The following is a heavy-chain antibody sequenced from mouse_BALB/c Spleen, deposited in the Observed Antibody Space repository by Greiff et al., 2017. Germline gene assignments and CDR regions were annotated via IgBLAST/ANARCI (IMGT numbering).Heavy chain of an antibody. D-gene: IGHD1-2*01. J-gene: IGHJ4*01. CDR2: IDPANGNT. V-gene: IGHV14-3*02. CDR1: GFNIKDTY. Sequence: EVQLQQSGAELVKPGASVKLSCTASGFNIKDTYMHWVKQRPEQGLEWIGRIDPANGNTKYDPKFQGKATITADTSSNTAYLQLSSLTSEDTAVYYCARSLRLRGAMDYWGQGTSVTVSS. CDR3: ARSLRLRGAMDY.